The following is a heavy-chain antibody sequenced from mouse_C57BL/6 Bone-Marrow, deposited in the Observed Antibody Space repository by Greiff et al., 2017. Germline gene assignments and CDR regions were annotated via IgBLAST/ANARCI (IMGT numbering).Heavy chain of an antibody. D-gene: IGHD1-1*01. V-gene: IGHV3-8*01. Sequence: VQLQQSGPGLAKPSQTLSLTCSVTGYSITSDYWTWIRKFPGNKLEYMGYISYSGSTYYNPSLKSRISITRDTSKNQYYLQLNSVTTEDTATYYCASGSTSYAMDYWGQGTSVTVSS. CDR1: GYSITSDY. CDR2: ISYSGST. J-gene: IGHJ4*01. CDR3: ASGSTSYAMDY.